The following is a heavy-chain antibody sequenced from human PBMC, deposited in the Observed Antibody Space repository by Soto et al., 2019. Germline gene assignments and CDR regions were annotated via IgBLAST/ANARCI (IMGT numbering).Heavy chain of an antibody. Sequence: PSETLSLTCVVSGGSLSDYFWSWIRQPPGMALEWIGEINHLGSINYNPSLKRRVTMSVDTTKNQFSLKLSSVTAADTAVYYCLSGLVIVVAGTPTAALGRAFDIWGQGTMVTVSS. CDR1: GGSLSDYF. V-gene: IGHV4-34*01. CDR3: LSGLVIVVAGTPTAALGRAFDI. D-gene: IGHD6-19*01. CDR2: INHLGSI. J-gene: IGHJ3*02.